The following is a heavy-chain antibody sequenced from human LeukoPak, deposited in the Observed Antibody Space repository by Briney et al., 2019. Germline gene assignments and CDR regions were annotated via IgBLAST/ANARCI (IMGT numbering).Heavy chain of an antibody. D-gene: IGHD3-16*01. Sequence: GGSLRLSCAASGFTFSSYGMHWVRQAPGKGLEWVAFIRYDGSNKYYADSVKGRFTISRDNSKNTLYLQMNSLRAEDTAVYYCAKPLGHFTYYDYVWGYDYWGQGTLVTVSS. V-gene: IGHV3-30*02. CDR3: AKPLGHFTYYDYVWGYDY. CDR1: GFTFSSYG. CDR2: IRYDGSNK. J-gene: IGHJ4*02.